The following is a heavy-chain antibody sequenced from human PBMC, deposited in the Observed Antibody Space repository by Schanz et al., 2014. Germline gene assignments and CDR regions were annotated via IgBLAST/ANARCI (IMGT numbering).Heavy chain of an antibody. Sequence: QVQLVESGGGVVQPGGSLRLSCAASGFIFSNYGMHWVRQAPGKGLEWVALISNDGSIKYYADSVEGRFTISRDNSRNTLYLQMNSLRTEDTAVYYCASPSGYSDYGTYFDVWGQGTLVTVSS. CDR1: GFIFSNYG. V-gene: IGHV3-30*19. CDR3: ASPSGYSDYGTYFDV. D-gene: IGHD5-12*01. CDR2: ISNDGSIK. J-gene: IGHJ4*02.